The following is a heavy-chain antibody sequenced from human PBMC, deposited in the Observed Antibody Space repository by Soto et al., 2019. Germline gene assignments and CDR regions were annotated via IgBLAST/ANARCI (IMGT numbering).Heavy chain of an antibody. J-gene: IGHJ3*02. CDR1: GYIFTNYA. V-gene: IGHV1-3*02. D-gene: IGHD3-16*01. CDR3: ARGGAFGAFDI. CDR2: SNTAYDIT. Sequence: QVQLVQSGAEVKKPGASVKVSCKASGYIFTNYAIHWVRQAPGQRPEWLGWSNTAYDITTYSPDFQDRVTITTDTSASTTYLELSRLRSEDMAVYYCARGGAFGAFDIWGQGTMVTVSS.